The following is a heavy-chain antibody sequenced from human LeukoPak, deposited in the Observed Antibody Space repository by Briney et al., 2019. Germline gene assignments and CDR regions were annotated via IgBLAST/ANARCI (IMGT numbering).Heavy chain of an antibody. CDR2: IYHSGST. CDR1: GGSISSGGYY. D-gene: IGHD2-2*01. CDR3: ARAGQGYCTSASCYLSLDY. Sequence: SETLSLTCTVSGGSISSGGYYWSWIRQPPGKGLEWIGYIYHSGSTYYNPSLKSRVTISVDRSKNQFSLKLSSVTAADTAVYYCARAGQGYCTSASCYLSLDYWGQGTLVTVSS. J-gene: IGHJ4*02. V-gene: IGHV4-30-2*01.